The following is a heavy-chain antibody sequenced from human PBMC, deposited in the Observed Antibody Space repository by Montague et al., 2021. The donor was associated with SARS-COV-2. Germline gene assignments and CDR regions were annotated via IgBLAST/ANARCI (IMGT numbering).Heavy chain of an antibody. CDR3: ARSSGSYSTFDF. D-gene: IGHD3-10*01. CDR1: GGSISSSY. Sequence: SETLSLTCTVSGGSISSSYWTWIRQPPGKGLEWIGYIYYSGSTSYNPSLKSRVTMSVDTSKNQFSLKLSPVTAADTAVYYCARSSGSYSTFDFWGQGTLSPSPQ. V-gene: IGHV4-59*08. CDR2: IYYSGST. J-gene: IGHJ4*02.